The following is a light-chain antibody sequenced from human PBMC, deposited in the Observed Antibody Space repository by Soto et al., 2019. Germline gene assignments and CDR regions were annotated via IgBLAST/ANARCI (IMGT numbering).Light chain of an antibody. CDR2: DVT. CDR3: SSYTGSSTYV. J-gene: IGLJ1*01. Sequence: QSVLTQPASVSGSPEQSITISCTGTSSDVGGYNYVSWYQHHPGKAPKLMIYDVTNRPSGVSNRFSGSKSGNTASLTISGLQPEDEADYYCSSYTGSSTYVFGTGTKLTVL. V-gene: IGLV2-14*03. CDR1: SSDVGGYNY.